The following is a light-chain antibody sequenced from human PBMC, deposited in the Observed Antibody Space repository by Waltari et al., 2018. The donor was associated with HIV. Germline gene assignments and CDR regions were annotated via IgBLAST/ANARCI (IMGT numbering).Light chain of an antibody. CDR2: EVT. CDR3: SSYSGRKRSVI. Sequence: QSALTQPPSASGSPGQAVTISCTGTSSDVGGHSYVSWYQQHPGKAPKLIISEVTKRPSGVPDRLADSKSGNTACLTVSGLQAEDEGDYFCSSYSGRKRSVIFGGGTRVTVL. V-gene: IGLV2-8*01. CDR1: SSDVGGHSY. J-gene: IGLJ2*01.